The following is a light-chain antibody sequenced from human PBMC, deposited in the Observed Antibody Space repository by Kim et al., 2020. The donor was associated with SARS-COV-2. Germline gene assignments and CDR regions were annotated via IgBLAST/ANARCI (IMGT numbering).Light chain of an antibody. J-gene: IGKJ2*01. CDR2: AAS. CDR3: LQDYNYPYT. CDR1: QGIRND. V-gene: IGKV1-6*01. Sequence: SASVGDRVTITCRASQGIRNDLGWYQQKPGKAPKLLIYAASSLQSGVPSRFSGSGSGTDFTLSISSLQPEDFATYYCLQDYNYPYTFGQGTKLEI.